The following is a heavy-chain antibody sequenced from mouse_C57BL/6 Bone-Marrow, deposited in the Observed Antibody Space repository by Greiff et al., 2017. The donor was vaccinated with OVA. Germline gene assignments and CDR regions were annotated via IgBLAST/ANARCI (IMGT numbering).Heavy chain of an antibody. CDR2: IYPGNSDT. CDR1: GYTFTSYW. Sequence: VHVKQSGTVLARPGASVKMSCKTSGYTFTSYWMHWVKQRPGQGLEWIGAIYPGNSDTSYNQKFKGKAKLTAVTSASTAYMELSSLTNEDSAVYYCTRSGYYYGSSYLAYWGQGTLVTVSA. J-gene: IGHJ3*01. CDR3: TRSGYYYGSSYLAY. D-gene: IGHD1-1*01. V-gene: IGHV1-5*01.